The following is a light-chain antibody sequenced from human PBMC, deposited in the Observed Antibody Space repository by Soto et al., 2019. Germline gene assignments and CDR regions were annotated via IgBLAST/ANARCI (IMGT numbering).Light chain of an antibody. CDR3: QQSYGTPLT. Sequence: DIQMTQSPSSLSASVGDRVTITCRASQSISTYLNWYQQKPGKAPKLLIYAASSLKSGVPSRFSGSGSGTDLTLTISNLQPEDFATYYCQQSYGTPLTFGGGTKVEIK. J-gene: IGKJ4*01. CDR2: AAS. V-gene: IGKV1-39*01. CDR1: QSISTY.